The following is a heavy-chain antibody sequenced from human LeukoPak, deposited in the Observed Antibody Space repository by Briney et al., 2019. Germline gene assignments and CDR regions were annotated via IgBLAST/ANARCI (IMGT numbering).Heavy chain of an antibody. CDR1: GGTFSSYA. CDR2: IIPIFGTA. V-gene: IGHV1-69*05. CDR3: AREGDYGSGVLGYFDY. J-gene: IGHJ4*02. D-gene: IGHD3-10*01. Sequence: SVKVSCKASGGTFSSYAISWVRQAPGQGLEWMGGIIPIFGTANYAQKLQGRVTMTTDTSTSTAYMELRSLRSDDTAVYYCAREGDYGSGVLGYFDYWGQGTLVTVSS.